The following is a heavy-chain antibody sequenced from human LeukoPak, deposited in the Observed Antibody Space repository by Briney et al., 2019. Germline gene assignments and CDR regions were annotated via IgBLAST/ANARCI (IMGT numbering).Heavy chain of an antibody. J-gene: IGHJ4*02. D-gene: IGHD3-22*01. Sequence: GGSLRLSCAASGFTFSSYEMNWVRQAPGKGLEWVSYISSSGSTIYYADSLKGRLTISRDNAQNSLYLQMNSLRAEDTAAYYCARAHYYDSSGVDFWGQGTLVTVSS. CDR3: ARAHYYDSSGVDF. V-gene: IGHV3-48*03. CDR2: ISSSGSTI. CDR1: GFTFSSYE.